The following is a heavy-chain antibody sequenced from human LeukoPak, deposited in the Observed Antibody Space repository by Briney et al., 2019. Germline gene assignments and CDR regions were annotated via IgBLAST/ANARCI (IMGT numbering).Heavy chain of an antibody. D-gene: IGHD1-1*01. CDR2: IIPIFGTA. J-gene: IGHJ6*02. CDR1: GGTFSSYA. V-gene: IGHV1-69*01. Sequence: GSSVKVSCKASGGTFSSYAISWVRQAPGQGLEWMGGIIPIFGTANYAQKFRGRVTITADESTSTAYMELSSLRSEDTAVYYCARVLERRLDYYYGMDVWGQGTSVTVSS. CDR3: ARVLERRLDYYYGMDV.